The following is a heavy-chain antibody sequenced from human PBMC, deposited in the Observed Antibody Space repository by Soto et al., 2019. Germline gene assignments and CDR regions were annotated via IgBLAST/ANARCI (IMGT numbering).Heavy chain of an antibody. Sequence: QVHLVESGGGVVQPGGSLRLSCAASGFTFSSYAIHWVRQAPGKGLEWVAIIWLDGSNKYYADSVKGGFSISRDNSKNTLFLQMDSLRAEDTAVYYCARGQLPAATTYFDFWGQGTLVIVSS. CDR3: ARGQLPAATTYFDF. V-gene: IGHV3-33*01. D-gene: IGHD2-15*01. CDR1: GFTFSSYA. CDR2: IWLDGSNK. J-gene: IGHJ4*02.